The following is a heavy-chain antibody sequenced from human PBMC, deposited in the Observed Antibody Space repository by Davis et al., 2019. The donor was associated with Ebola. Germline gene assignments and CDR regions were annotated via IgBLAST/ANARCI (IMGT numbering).Heavy chain of an antibody. J-gene: IGHJ4*02. D-gene: IGHD6-19*01. CDR2: IRSKANSYAT. V-gene: IGHV3-73*01. CDR1: GFTFSSYW. Sequence: GESLKISCAASGFTFSSYWMHWVRQASGKGLEWVGRIRSKANSYATAYAASVKGRFTISRDDSKNTAYLQMNSLKTEDTAVYYCTSSAVAGTYDYWGQGTLVTVSS. CDR3: TSSAVAGTYDY.